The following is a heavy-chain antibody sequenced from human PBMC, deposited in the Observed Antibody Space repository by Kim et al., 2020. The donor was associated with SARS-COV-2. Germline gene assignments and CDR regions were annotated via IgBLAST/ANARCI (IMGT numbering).Heavy chain of an antibody. CDR3: ASRIAVAGNDPRPFDY. CDR2: INHSGST. J-gene: IGHJ4*02. D-gene: IGHD6-19*01. Sequence: SETLSLTCAVYGGSFSGYYWSWIRQPPGKGLEWIGEINHSGSTNYNPSLKSRVTISVDTSKNQFSLKLSSVTAADTAVYYCASRIAVAGNDPRPFDYWGQGTLVTVSS. CDR1: GGSFSGYY. V-gene: IGHV4-34*01.